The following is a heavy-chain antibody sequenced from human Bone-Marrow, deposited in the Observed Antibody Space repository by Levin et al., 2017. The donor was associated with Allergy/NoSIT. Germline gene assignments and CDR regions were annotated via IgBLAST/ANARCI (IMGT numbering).Heavy chain of an antibody. J-gene: IGHJ2*01. CDR1: GFTFNTYS. CDR2: ISSSSGTI. Sequence: GESLKISCAASGFTFNTYSMNWVHQAPGKGLEWVSYISSSSGTIFYADSVKGRFTISRDNAKNSLYLHMNGLRDGDTALYYCARGSGYFDLWGRGTLVTVSS. CDR3: ARGSGYFDL. V-gene: IGHV3-48*02.